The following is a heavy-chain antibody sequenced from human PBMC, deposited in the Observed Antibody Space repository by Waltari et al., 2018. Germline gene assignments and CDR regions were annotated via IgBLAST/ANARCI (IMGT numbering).Heavy chain of an antibody. J-gene: IGHJ4*02. CDR3: AKDMRLRGILITGVDF. CDR2: ISWNGGTI. Sequence: EVQLVESGGGLVQPGGSLRLSCAASGFTFDDFAMHWVRLVAGRGLEWVSAISWNGGTIAYADSVKGRFTIARDNTKSSLHLQMHSLRTEDTAVYYCAKDMRLRGILITGVDFWGQGIPVTVSS. CDR1: GFTFDDFA. V-gene: IGHV3-9*01. D-gene: IGHD3-10*01.